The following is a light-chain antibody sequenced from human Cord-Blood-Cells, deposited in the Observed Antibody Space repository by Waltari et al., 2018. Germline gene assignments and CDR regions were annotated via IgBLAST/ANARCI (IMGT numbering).Light chain of an antibody. CDR2: AVS. CDR1: QGIISY. Sequence: AIRMTQSPSSLSASQDDRVTITCRASQGIISYLAWYQHKPGKAPKLLIYAVSTLQSGVPSRFSGRGSGTDFPLTISCLQSEKFATYYCQQYYIYPPTVGQGTKVEIK. CDR3: QQYYIYPPT. J-gene: IGKJ1*01. V-gene: IGKV1-8*01.